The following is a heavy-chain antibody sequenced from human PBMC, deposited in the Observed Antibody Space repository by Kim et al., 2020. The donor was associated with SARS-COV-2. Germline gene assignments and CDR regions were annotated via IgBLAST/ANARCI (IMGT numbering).Heavy chain of an antibody. D-gene: IGHD3-9*01. CDR2: ISGSGGST. J-gene: IGHJ3*02. CDR3: AKDPPYDILTGYYLEDAFDI. Sequence: GGSLRLSCAASGFTFSSYAMSWVRQAPGKGLEWVSAISGSGGSTYYADSVKGRFTISRDNSKNTLYLQMNSLRAEDTAVYYCAKDPPYDILTGYYLEDAFDIWGQGTMVTVSS. CDR1: GFTFSSYA. V-gene: IGHV3-23*01.